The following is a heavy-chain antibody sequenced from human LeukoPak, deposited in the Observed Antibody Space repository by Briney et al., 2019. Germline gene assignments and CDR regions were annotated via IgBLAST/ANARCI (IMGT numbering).Heavy chain of an antibody. J-gene: IGHJ4*02. CDR3: ARPPAAGTDY. CDR1: GYTFSDYF. CDR2: INPNSGGT. Sequence: ASVKVSCKASGYTFSDYFMRWMRQAPGQGLEWMGWINPNSGGTKYAQKFQGRVTLTRDTSISTAYLELSRLRSDDTAVYYCARPPAAGTDYWGQGALVTVSS. V-gene: IGHV1-2*02. D-gene: IGHD6-13*01.